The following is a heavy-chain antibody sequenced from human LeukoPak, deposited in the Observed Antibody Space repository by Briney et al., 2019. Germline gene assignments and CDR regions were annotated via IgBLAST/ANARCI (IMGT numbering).Heavy chain of an antibody. CDR1: GDSISSDY. J-gene: IGHJ6*03. D-gene: IGHD4-17*01. V-gene: IGHV4-59*07. CDR3: ARTRPQGYGTSYMDV. Sequence: SDSLSLTCNLSGDSISSDYWSWIRQTPGKGLEWIGFIFHSGTTDYNPSLQSRATISIDTSRKSFSLKLLSVTAADTAVYYCARTRPQGYGTSYMDVWGTGATVTVSS. CDR2: IFHSGTT.